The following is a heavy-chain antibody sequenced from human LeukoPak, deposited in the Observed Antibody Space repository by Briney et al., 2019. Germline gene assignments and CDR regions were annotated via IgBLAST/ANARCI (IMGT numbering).Heavy chain of an antibody. Sequence: ASETLSLTCAVYGGSFSGYYWSWIRQPPGKGLEWIGEINHSGSTNYNPSLKSRVTISVDTSKNQFSLKLSSVTAADTAVYYCARVNYYDSSGYLSEYFQHWGQGTLVTVSS. V-gene: IGHV4-34*01. D-gene: IGHD3-22*01. J-gene: IGHJ1*01. CDR2: INHSGST. CDR3: ARVNYYDSSGYLSEYFQH. CDR1: GGSFSGYY.